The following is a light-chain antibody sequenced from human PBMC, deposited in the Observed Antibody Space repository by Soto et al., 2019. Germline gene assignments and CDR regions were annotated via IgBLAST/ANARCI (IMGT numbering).Light chain of an antibody. J-gene: IGLJ2*01. V-gene: IGLV2-14*01. CDR1: SSDVGGYNY. CDR3: SSYTSSSTHL. Sequence: QSALTQPASVSGSPGQSITISCTGTSSDVGGYNYVSRYQQHPGKAPKLMIYEVSNRPSGVSNRFSGSKSRNTASLTLSGLQAEDEADYYCSSYTSSSTHLFGGGTKLTVL. CDR2: EVS.